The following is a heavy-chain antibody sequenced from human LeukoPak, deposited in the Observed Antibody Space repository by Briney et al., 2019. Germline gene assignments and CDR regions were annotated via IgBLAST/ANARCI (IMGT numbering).Heavy chain of an antibody. CDR2: IRYDGSNK. J-gene: IGHJ4*02. Sequence: GGSLRLSCAASGFTFSSCGMHWVRQAPGKGLEWVAFIRYDGSNKYYADSVKGRFTISRDNSKNTLYLQMNSLRAEDTAVYYCARESSAGTGNYYFDYWGQGTLVTVSS. V-gene: IGHV3-30*02. D-gene: IGHD3-10*01. CDR3: ARESSAGTGNYYFDY. CDR1: GFTFSSCG.